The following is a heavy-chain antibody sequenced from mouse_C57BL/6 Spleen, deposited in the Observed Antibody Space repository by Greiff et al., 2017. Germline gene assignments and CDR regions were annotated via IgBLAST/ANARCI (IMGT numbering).Heavy chain of an antibody. CDR1: GYTFTSYW. J-gene: IGHJ3*01. CDR2: ITPSNGGT. CDR3: ATSYDGFAY. D-gene: IGHD2-12*01. Sequence: QVHVKQPGTELVKPGASVKLSCKASGYTFTSYWMHWVKQRPVQGLEWIGNITPSNGGTNSNEKFQSKATLTVEKSSSTACMQLSSLTSEDSAVYECATSYDGFAYWGQGTLVTVSA. V-gene: IGHV1-53*01.